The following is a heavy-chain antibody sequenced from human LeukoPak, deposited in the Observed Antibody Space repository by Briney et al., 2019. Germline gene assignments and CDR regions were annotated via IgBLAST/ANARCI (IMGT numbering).Heavy chain of an antibody. V-gene: IGHV3-21*01. CDR2: ISSSSSYI. CDR1: GFTFSSYS. CDR3: ARDLTPHWYYYGMDV. Sequence: GGSLRLSCAASGFTFSSYSMNWVRQAPGKGLEWVSSISSSSSYIYYADSVKGRFTISRDNAKNSLYLQMNSLRAEDTAVYYCARDLTPHWYYYGMDVWGQGTTVTVSS. J-gene: IGHJ6*02.